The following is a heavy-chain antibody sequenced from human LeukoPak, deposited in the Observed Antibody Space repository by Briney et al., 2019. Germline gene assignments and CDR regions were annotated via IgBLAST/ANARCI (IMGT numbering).Heavy chain of an antibody. CDR1: GFTFSSYA. D-gene: IGHD2-2*01. V-gene: IGHV3-23*01. J-gene: IGHJ5*02. CDR2: ISASGGTT. Sequence: GGSLRLSCAASGFTFSSYARSWVRQAPGKGLEWVAAISASGGTTYYADSVKGRFTISRDNSKNTLYLQMCSLRAEDTAVYYCAKEPREYCSSTSCPNWIDPWGQGTLVTVSS. CDR3: AKEPREYCSSTSCPNWIDP.